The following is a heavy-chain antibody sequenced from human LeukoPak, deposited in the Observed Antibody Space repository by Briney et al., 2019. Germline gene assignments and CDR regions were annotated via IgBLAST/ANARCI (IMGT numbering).Heavy chain of an antibody. Sequence: SETLSLTCTVSGGSINSYYWGWIRQPAGKGLEWIGSIYTTGTTSYNPSLKSRVTISVDTSKNQFYLKLTSVTAADTAMYYCARAGYTISYYSLDYWGQGSLVTVSS. D-gene: IGHD1-26*01. V-gene: IGHV4-4*07. CDR1: GGSINSYY. CDR3: ARAGYTISYYSLDY. CDR2: IYTTGTT. J-gene: IGHJ4*02.